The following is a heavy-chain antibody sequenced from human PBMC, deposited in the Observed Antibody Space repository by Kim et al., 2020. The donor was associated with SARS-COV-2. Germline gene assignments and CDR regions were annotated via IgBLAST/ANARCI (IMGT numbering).Heavy chain of an antibody. V-gene: IGHV3-23*01. J-gene: IGHJ4*01. CDR1: GFIFSSYD. CDR3: ARQWPYFDY. D-gene: IGHD6-19*01. CDR2: ISGSGATT. Sequence: GGSLRLSCAASGFIFSSYDMTWVRQSPGKGLEWVSIISGSGATTYHADSVKGRFTISRDNSKNTLYLQMNSLRVEDTAIYYCARQWPYFDYWGHGTLVTVSS.